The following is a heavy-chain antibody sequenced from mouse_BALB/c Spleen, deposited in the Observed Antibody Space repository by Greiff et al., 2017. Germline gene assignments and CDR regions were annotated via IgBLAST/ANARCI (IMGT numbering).Heavy chain of an antibody. Sequence: EVQRVESGGGLVQPGGSLRLSCATSGFTFTDYYMSWVRQPPGKALEWLGFIRNKANGYTTEYSASVKGRFTISRDNSQSILYLQMNTLRAEDSATYYCARGVYFDYWGQGTTLTVSS. V-gene: IGHV7-3*02. CDR1: GFTFTDYY. CDR3: ARGVYFDY. J-gene: IGHJ2*01. CDR2: IRNKANGYTT.